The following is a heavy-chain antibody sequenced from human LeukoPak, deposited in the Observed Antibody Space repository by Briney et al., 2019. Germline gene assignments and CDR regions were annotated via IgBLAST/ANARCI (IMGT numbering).Heavy chain of an antibody. CDR3: AREESSSWYNYGLDI. CDR2: IYYSGST. V-gene: IGHV4-59*11. Sequence: RPSETLSLTCTASGGSISSHYWTWIQQPPGKGLEWFGYIYYSGSTKYNPSLRSRVSISVDTSKTQFSLKLSSVTAADTAVYYCAREESSSWYNYGLDIWGQGTTVTVSS. J-gene: IGHJ6*02. D-gene: IGHD6-13*01. CDR1: GGSISSHY.